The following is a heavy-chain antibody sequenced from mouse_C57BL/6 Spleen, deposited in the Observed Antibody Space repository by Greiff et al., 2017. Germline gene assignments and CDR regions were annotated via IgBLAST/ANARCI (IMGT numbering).Heavy chain of an antibody. V-gene: IGHV5-9-1*02. J-gene: IGHJ2*01. CDR3: TRENYYGSSLFDY. Sequence: EVQVVESGEGLVKPGGSLKLSCAASGFTFSSYAMSWVRQTPEKRLEWVAYISSGGDYIYYADTVKGRFTISRDNARNTLYLQMSSLKSEDTAMYYCTRENYYGSSLFDYWGQGTTLTVSS. D-gene: IGHD1-1*01. CDR2: ISSGGDYI. CDR1: GFTFSSYA.